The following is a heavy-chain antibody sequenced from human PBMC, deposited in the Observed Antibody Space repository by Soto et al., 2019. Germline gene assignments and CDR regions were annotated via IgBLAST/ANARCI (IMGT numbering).Heavy chain of an antibody. CDR3: ARVLRGRGIHYDSSGYKGRNYGMDV. D-gene: IGHD3-22*01. CDR2: INHSGST. Sequence: SETLSLTCAVYGGSFSGYYWSWIRQPPGKGLEWIGEINHSGSTNYNPSLKSRVTISVDTSKNQFSLKLSSVTAADTAVYYCARVLRGRGIHYDSSGYKGRNYGMDVWGQGTTVTVSS. J-gene: IGHJ6*02. V-gene: IGHV4-34*01. CDR1: GGSFSGYY.